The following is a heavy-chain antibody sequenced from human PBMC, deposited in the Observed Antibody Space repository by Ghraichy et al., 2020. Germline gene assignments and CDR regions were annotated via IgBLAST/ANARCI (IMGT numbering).Heavy chain of an antibody. Sequence: LSLTCAASGFTFSSYAMSWVRQAPGKGLEWVSAISGSGGSTYYADSVKGRFTISRDNSKNTLYLQMNSLRAEDTAVYYCAKVGGGSYYPGYFDYWGQGTLVTASS. J-gene: IGHJ4*02. D-gene: IGHD1-26*01. V-gene: IGHV3-23*01. CDR2: ISGSGGST. CDR3: AKVGGGSYYPGYFDY. CDR1: GFTFSSYA.